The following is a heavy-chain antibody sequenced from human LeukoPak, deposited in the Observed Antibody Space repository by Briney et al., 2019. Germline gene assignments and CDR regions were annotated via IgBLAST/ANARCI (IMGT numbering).Heavy chain of an antibody. J-gene: IGHJ4*02. CDR1: GFTFSSYG. V-gene: IGHV3-30*18. D-gene: IGHD1-14*01. CDR3: AKDVNRRVDY. Sequence: GGSLRLSCAASGFTFSSYGMHWVRQAPGKGLEWVAVISYDGSNKYYADSVKGRFTISRDNSKNTLCLQMNSLRAEDTAVYYCAKDVNRRVDYWGQGTLVTVSS. CDR2: ISYDGSNK.